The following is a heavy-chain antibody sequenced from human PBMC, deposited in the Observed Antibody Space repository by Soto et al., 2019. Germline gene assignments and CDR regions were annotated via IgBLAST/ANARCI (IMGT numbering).Heavy chain of an antibody. V-gene: IGHV4-59*01. CDR1: GNSISDYY. Sequence: QVQLLASGPGLVKPSETLSLTCTVSGNSISDYYWSWIRQPPGKGLEWIGYIFHNGNTNYNPSLKRRVTMSVDTSKNQFSLRLSSVTAAYTALYYCARDVGGTVTLEAAFDFGGQGTMVTVS. D-gene: IGHD4-17*01. CDR3: ARDVGGTVTLEAAFDF. J-gene: IGHJ3*01. CDR2: IFHNGNT.